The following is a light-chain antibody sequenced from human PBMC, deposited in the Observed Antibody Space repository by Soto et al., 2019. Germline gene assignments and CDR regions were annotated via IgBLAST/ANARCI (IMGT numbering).Light chain of an antibody. CDR1: SSNIGAGYD. V-gene: IGLV1-40*01. CDR3: QSYDNNLSVV. J-gene: IGLJ2*01. CDR2: GNS. Sequence: QSVLTQPPSVSGAPGQRVTISCTGSSSNIGAGYDVHWYQQLPGTVPKLLIYGNSNRPSGVPDRFSGSKSGTSASLAITGLQAEDEADYYCQSYDNNLSVVFGGGTKLTVL.